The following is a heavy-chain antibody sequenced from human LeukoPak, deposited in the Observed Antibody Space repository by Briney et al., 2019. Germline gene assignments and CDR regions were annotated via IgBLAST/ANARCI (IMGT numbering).Heavy chain of an antibody. CDR2: IRSKAYGGTT. Sequence: PGGSLRLSCTASGFTFGDCAMSWVRQAPGKGLEWVGFIRSKAYGGTTEYAASVKGRFTISRDDSKSIAYLQMNSLKTEDTAVYYCTREREERWLQVRFDYWGQGTLVTVSS. V-gene: IGHV3-49*04. J-gene: IGHJ4*02. D-gene: IGHD5-24*01. CDR3: TREREERWLQVRFDY. CDR1: GFTFGDCA.